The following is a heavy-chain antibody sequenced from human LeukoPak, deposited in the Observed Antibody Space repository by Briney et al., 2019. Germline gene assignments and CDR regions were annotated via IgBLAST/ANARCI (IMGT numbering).Heavy chain of an antibody. CDR3: AKRSSSSSLGYYYYGMDV. CDR2: ISYDGSNK. J-gene: IGHJ6*02. CDR1: GFTFSSYA. V-gene: IGHV3-30*18. Sequence: PGGSLRLSCAASGFTFSSYAMSWVRQAPGKGLEWVAVISYDGSNKYYADSVKGRFTISRDNSKNTLYLQMNSLRAEDTAVYYCAKRSSSSSLGYYYYGMDVWGQGTTVTVSS. D-gene: IGHD6-6*01.